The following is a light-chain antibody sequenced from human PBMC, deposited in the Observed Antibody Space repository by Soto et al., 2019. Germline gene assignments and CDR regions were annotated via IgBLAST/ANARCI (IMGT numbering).Light chain of an antibody. CDR1: QSISSW. Sequence: DIQMTQSPSTLSASVGDRVTITCRAIQSISSWLAWYQQKPGKAPKLPIYKASSLESGVPSRFSGSGSGTEFTLTISSLQPDDFATYYCQQYNSYSRLTFGGGTKVDIK. CDR3: QQYNSYSRLT. V-gene: IGKV1-5*03. J-gene: IGKJ4*01. CDR2: KAS.